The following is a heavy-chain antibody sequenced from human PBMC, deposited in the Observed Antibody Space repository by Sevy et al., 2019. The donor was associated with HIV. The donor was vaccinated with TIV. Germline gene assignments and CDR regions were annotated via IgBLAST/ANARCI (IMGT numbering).Heavy chain of an antibody. CDR3: ARDSNYDFWSGHTIGVVGRLYYGMDV. V-gene: IGHV1-46*01. CDR2: INPSGGST. Sequence: ASVKVSCKASGYTFTSYYMHWVRQVPGQGLEWMGIINPSGGSTSYAQKFQGRVTMTRDTSTSTVYMELSSLRSEDTAGYYCARDSNYDFWSGHTIGVVGRLYYGMDVWGQGTTVTVSS. J-gene: IGHJ6*02. CDR1: GYTFTSYY. D-gene: IGHD3-3*01.